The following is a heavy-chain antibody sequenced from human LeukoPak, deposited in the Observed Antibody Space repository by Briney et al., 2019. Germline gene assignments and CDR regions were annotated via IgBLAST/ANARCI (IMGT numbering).Heavy chain of an antibody. CDR3: AKEDSEGGPNWFDP. D-gene: IGHD1-14*01. CDR2: ISGSGGET. CDR1: GVSIRTYY. Sequence: ETLSLTCSVSGVSIRTYYWSWIRQPPGKGLEWVSAISGSGGETHYADSVKGRFAISRDNSRNTLYLQMNSLRAEDTAVYYCAKEDSEGGPNWFDPWGQGTLVTVSA. J-gene: IGHJ5*02. V-gene: IGHV3-23*01.